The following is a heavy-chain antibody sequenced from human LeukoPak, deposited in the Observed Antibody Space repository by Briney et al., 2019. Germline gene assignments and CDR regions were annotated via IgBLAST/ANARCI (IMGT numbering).Heavy chain of an antibody. D-gene: IGHD6-19*01. CDR3: ARDTTTGWSFDY. CDR1: GFTFSSYP. CDR2: ILGNGYAS. Sequence: GGSLRLSCTASGFTFSSYPMDSVRQAPGKGLEYVSAILGNGYASFYADSVKGRFTISRDNSKNTLYLQMGSLTADDTAVYYCARDTTTGWSFDYWGQGTQVTVSS. V-gene: IGHV3-64*02. J-gene: IGHJ4*02.